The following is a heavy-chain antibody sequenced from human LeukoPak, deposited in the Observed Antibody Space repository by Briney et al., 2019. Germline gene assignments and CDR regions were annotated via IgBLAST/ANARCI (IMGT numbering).Heavy chain of an antibody. CDR3: ARIRGSYSDY. D-gene: IGHD1-26*01. CDR1: GGSISSYYW. J-gene: IGHJ4*02. Sequence: TLSLTCTVSGGSISSYYWSWIRQPPGKALEWLALIDWDDDKYYSTSLKTRLAISKDTSKNQVVLKMTNVDPADTATYYCARIRGSYSDYWGQGTLVTVSS. CDR2: IDWDDDK. V-gene: IGHV2-70*18.